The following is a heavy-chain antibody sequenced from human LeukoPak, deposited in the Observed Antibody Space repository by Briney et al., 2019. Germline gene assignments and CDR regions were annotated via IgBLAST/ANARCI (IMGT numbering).Heavy chain of an antibody. D-gene: IGHD3-16*02. CDR3: ARDFELSH. Sequence: GGSLRLSCAASGFSFSSYEMNWVRQAPGKGLEWVSYISGSGTTIYYADSVKGRFTISRDNAKNSLYLQMNSLRAEDTAVYYCARDFELSHWGQGTLVTVSS. J-gene: IGHJ4*02. V-gene: IGHV3-48*03. CDR2: ISGSGTTI. CDR1: GFSFSSYE.